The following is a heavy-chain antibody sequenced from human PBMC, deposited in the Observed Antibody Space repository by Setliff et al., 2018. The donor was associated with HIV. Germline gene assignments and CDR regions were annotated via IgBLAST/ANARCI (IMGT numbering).Heavy chain of an antibody. Sequence: GGSLRLSCAASGLNIRNYGMTWVRQAPGKGLEWVSAISGTGYSMSYADSVKGRFTISRDNSKNTVFLQMNSLRPEDTAVYYCARDCRVGWVFTYGMDVWGQGTTVTVSS. D-gene: IGHD6-13*01. CDR1: GLNIRNYG. CDR2: ISGTGYSM. V-gene: IGHV3-23*01. J-gene: IGHJ6*02. CDR3: ARDCRVGWVFTYGMDV.